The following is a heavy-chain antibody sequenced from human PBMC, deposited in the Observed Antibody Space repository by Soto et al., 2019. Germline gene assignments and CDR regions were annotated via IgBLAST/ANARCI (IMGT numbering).Heavy chain of an antibody. D-gene: IGHD3-9*01. Sequence: VQLVQSGAEVKKPGASVKVSCEASGYTFTSYGISWVRQAPGQGLEWMGWISAYNGNTNYAQKLQGRVTMTTDTSTSTAYMELRSLRSDDTAVYYCARDKGYDILTGYGGFDPWGQGTLVTVSS. CDR3: ARDKGYDILTGYGGFDP. J-gene: IGHJ5*02. CDR2: ISAYNGNT. V-gene: IGHV1-18*01. CDR1: GYTFTSYG.